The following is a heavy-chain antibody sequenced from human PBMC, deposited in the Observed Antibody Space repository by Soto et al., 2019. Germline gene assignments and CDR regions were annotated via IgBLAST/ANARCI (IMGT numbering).Heavy chain of an antibody. D-gene: IGHD2-2*01. J-gene: IGHJ5*02. Sequence: GGSLRLSCAASGFTFSSYGMHWVRQAPGKGLEWVAVIWYDGSNKYYADSVKGRFTISRDNSKNTLYLQMNSLRAEDTAVYYCARDSQPRSGYDSTSCRDDNWFDPWGQGTLVTVSS. CDR2: IWYDGSNK. CDR1: GFTFSSYG. V-gene: IGHV3-33*01. CDR3: ARDSQPRSGYDSTSCRDDNWFDP.